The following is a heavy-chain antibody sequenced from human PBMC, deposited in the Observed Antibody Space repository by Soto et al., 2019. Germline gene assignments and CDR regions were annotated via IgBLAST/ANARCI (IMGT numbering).Heavy chain of an antibody. CDR3: ARAEYSSGWYEYYGMGV. CDR2: ISSSSSYI. Sequence: LRLSCAASGFTFSSYSMNWVRQAPGKGLEWVSSISSSSSYIYYADSVKGRFTISRDNAKNSLYLQMNSLRAEDTAVYYCARAEYSSGWYEYYGMGVWGQGTTVTVSS. J-gene: IGHJ6*02. D-gene: IGHD6-19*01. V-gene: IGHV3-21*01. CDR1: GFTFSSYS.